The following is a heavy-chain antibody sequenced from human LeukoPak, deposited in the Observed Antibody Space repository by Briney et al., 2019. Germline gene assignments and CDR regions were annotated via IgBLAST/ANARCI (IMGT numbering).Heavy chain of an antibody. CDR2: IYYSGST. Sequence: PSETLSPTCTVSGVSISSYYWSWIRQPPGKGLEWIGYIYYSGSTNYNPSLKSRVTISVDTSKNQFSLKLSSVTAADTAVYYCARGLLDGYTHPAAFDIWGQGTMVTVSS. D-gene: IGHD5-24*01. J-gene: IGHJ3*02. CDR3: ARGLLDGYTHPAAFDI. CDR1: GVSISSYY. V-gene: IGHV4-59*01.